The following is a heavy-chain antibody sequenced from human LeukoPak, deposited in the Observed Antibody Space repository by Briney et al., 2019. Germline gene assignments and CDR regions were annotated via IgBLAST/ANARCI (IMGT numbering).Heavy chain of an antibody. J-gene: IGHJ3*02. CDR3: ARALYYDFWSGYYDAFDI. V-gene: IGHV1-69*05. D-gene: IGHD3-3*01. Sequence: ASVKVSCKASGYTFTGYYMHWVRQAPGQGLEWMGGIIPIFGTANYAQKFQGRVTITMDESTSTAYMELSSLRSEDTAVYYCARALYYDFWSGYYDAFDIWGQGTMVTVSS. CDR2: IIPIFGTA. CDR1: GYTFTGYY.